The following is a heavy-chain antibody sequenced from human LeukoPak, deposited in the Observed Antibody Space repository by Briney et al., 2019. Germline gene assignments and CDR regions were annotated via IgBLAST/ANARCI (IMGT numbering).Heavy chain of an antibody. CDR2: IDPSDSYT. D-gene: IGHD6-13*01. Sequence: GESLKISCKGSGYSFTSYWISWVRQMPGKGLEWMGRIDPSDSYTNYSPSFQGHVTISADKSISTAYLQWSSLKASDTAMYYCARVPSSSWPDNYYYAMDVWGQGTTVTVSS. CDR1: GYSFTSYW. J-gene: IGHJ6*02. V-gene: IGHV5-10-1*01. CDR3: ARVPSSSWPDNYYYAMDV.